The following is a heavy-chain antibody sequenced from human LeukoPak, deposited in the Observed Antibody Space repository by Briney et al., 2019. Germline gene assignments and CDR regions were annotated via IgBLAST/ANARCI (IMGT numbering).Heavy chain of an antibody. V-gene: IGHV4-39*07. CDR1: GVSISSSSYY. CDR3: AKVHRAAIFGVVRESPY. CDR2: MYYSGST. Sequence: SETLSLTCTVSGVSISSSSYYWGWIRQPPGKGLEWIVSMYYSGSTYYNPSLKSRVTISVDASKNQFSLKLSSVTAADTAVYYCAKVHRAAIFGVVRESPYWGQGTLVTVSS. D-gene: IGHD3-3*01. J-gene: IGHJ4*02.